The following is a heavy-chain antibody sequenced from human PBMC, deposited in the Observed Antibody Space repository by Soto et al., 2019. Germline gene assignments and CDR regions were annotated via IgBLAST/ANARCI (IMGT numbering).Heavy chain of an antibody. Sequence: PGGSLRLSCAASGFTFSSYSMNWVRQAPGKGLEWVSSISSSSSYIYYADSVKGRFTISRDNAKNSLYLQMNSLRAEDTAVYYCARDPMTDKYYGMDVWGQGTTVTVSS. J-gene: IGHJ6*02. CDR1: GFTFSSYS. V-gene: IGHV3-21*01. CDR2: ISSSSSYI. CDR3: ARDPMTDKYYGMDV. D-gene: IGHD2-21*02.